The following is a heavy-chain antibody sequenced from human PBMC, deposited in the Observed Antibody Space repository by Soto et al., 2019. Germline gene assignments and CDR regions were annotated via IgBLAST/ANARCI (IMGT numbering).Heavy chain of an antibody. J-gene: IGHJ6*02. D-gene: IGHD3-10*01. CDR1: GGSISSYY. Sequence: SETLGLTCTVSGGSISSYYWSWIRQPPGKGLEWIGYIYSSGTTNYNPSVKSRVTISLDTSKNQFSLRLSSVTAADTAVYYCARSNYGSGGMDVWGQGTTVTVSS. V-gene: IGHV4-59*08. CDR3: ARSNYGSGGMDV. CDR2: IYSSGTT.